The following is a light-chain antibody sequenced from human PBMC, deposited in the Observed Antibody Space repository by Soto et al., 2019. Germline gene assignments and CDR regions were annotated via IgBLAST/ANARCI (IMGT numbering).Light chain of an antibody. CDR3: MQTLQTPT. CDR1: QNLLHSNGYNY. J-gene: IGKJ1*01. V-gene: IGKV2-28*01. Sequence: DIVMTQSPLSLSVTPGEPASISCRSSQNLLHSNGYNYLDWYLQKPGQSPQLLIYLGSNRASGVPDRFSGSGLGTDFTLKISRVEAEDVGVYYCMQTLQTPTFXQGTKLDIK. CDR2: LGS.